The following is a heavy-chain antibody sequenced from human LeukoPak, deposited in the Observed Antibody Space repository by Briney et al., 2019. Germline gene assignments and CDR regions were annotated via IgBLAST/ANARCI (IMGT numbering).Heavy chain of an antibody. Sequence: ASVKVSCKASGYTFTSYYMHWVRQAPGQGLEWMGWINPNSGGTNYAQKFQGRVTMTRDTSISTAYMELSRLRSDDTAVYYCARVNTVAPRTYYFDYWGQGTLVTVSS. V-gene: IGHV1-2*02. D-gene: IGHD4-17*01. CDR3: ARVNTVAPRTYYFDY. CDR2: INPNSGGT. CDR1: GYTFTSYY. J-gene: IGHJ4*02.